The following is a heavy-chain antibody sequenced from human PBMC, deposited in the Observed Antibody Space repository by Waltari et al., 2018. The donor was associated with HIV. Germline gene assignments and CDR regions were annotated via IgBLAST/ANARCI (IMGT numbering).Heavy chain of an antibody. D-gene: IGHD7-27*01. V-gene: IGHV4-34*02. CDR3: ARRMDNWGLQAFDI. CDR2: INYVGTT. J-gene: IGHJ3*02. Sequence: QVHLQQWGAGLLKPSATLSLTCGVYGGSFSGSYWRWIRQPPGKGLEWFGEINYVGTTNYNPSLKRRVTVLLDTSKTQFSLQLSSVTAADTAVYYCARRMDNWGLQAFDIWGQGTMVTVSS. CDR1: GGSFSGSY.